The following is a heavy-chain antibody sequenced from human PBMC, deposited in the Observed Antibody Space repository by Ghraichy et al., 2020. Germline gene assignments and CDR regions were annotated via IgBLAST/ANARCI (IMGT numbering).Heavy chain of an antibody. Sequence: GGSLRLSCAASGFTFSNYAMSWVRQAPGKGLEWVSTISGSGGSTYYADSVKGRFTISRDNSRTTLYLQMNSLRAEDTAVYYCAKDQGCSSSWYETFDYWGQGTLGTVSS. V-gene: IGHV3-23*01. J-gene: IGHJ4*02. CDR3: AKDQGCSSSWYETFDY. CDR2: ISGSGGST. CDR1: GFTFSNYA. D-gene: IGHD6-13*01.